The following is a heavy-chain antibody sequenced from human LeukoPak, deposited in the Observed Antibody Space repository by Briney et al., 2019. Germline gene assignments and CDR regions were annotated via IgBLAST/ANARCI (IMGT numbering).Heavy chain of an antibody. V-gene: IGHV3-23*01. Sequence: TGGSLRLSCVASGFTLRSYVMNWVRQTPGKGLGWVSSISGSGDSTFYADSVKGRFSISRDNSKNTLYLQVNGLRTEDTAVYCCAKDRLLNCRGDCYIFDYWGQGTVVTVSS. D-gene: IGHD2-21*02. CDR1: GFTLRSYV. CDR3: AKDRLLNCRGDCYIFDY. CDR2: ISGSGDST. J-gene: IGHJ4*02.